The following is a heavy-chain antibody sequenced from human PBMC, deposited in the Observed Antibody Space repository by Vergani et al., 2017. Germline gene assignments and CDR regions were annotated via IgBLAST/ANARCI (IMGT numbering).Heavy chain of an antibody. CDR2: ISGSGGST. CDR1: GFTFSSYA. D-gene: IGHD3-3*01. J-gene: IGHJ4*02. CDR3: AKDRVLRFLEWLPDY. V-gene: IGHV3-23*01. Sequence: EVQLLESGGGLVQPGGSLRLSCAASGFTFSSYAMSWVRQAPGKGLEWVSGISGSGGSTYYADSVKGRFTISRDNSKNTLYLRMNSLRAEDTAVYYCAKDRVLRFLEWLPDYWGQGTLVTVSS.